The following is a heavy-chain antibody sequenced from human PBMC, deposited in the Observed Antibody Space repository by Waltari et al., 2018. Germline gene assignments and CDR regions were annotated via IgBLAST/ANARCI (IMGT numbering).Heavy chain of an antibody. CDR1: GFTFSTYA. V-gene: IGHV3-23*01. CDR3: AKDRLYYGMDV. J-gene: IGHJ6*02. CDR2: SRGSGGST. Sequence: EVQLLESGGGLVQPGGSLRLSCAASGFTFSTYAMNWVRQAPGRGLGWVSTSRGSGGSTYDADSVKGRFTISRDNAKNTQYLQMNSLRAEDSAVYYCAKDRLYYGMDVWGQGTTVTVSS.